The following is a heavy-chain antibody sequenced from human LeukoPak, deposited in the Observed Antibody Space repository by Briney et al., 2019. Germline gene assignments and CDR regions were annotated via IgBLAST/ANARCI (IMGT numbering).Heavy chain of an antibody. J-gene: IGHJ5*02. Sequence: SETLSLTCTVSGGSISSYYWSWIRQPAGKGLEWIGRIYTSGSTNYNPSLKSRVTMSVDTSKNQFSLKLSSVTAADTAVYYRARDGEYQLLYNWFDPWGQGTLVTVSS. D-gene: IGHD2-2*01. CDR3: ARDGEYQLLYNWFDP. CDR2: IYTSGST. CDR1: GGSISSYY. V-gene: IGHV4-4*07.